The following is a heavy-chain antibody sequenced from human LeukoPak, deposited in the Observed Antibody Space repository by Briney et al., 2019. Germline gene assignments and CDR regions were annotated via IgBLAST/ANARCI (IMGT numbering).Heavy chain of an antibody. CDR1: GFTFSSYG. Sequence: PGKSLRLSCAASGFTFSSYGMHWVRQAPGKGLEWVAVISYDGSNTYYADSVKGRFTISRDNAKNTLYLQMNSPRAEDTAVYYCAGVGGARVYWGQGTLVTVSS. CDR3: AGVGGARVY. D-gene: IGHD1-26*01. J-gene: IGHJ4*02. CDR2: ISYDGSNT. V-gene: IGHV3-30*03.